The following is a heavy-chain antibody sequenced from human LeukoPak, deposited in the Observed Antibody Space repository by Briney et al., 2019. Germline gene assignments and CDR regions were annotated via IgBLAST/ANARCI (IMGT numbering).Heavy chain of an antibody. Sequence: PGGSLRLSCAASGFTLSNVWMNWVRQAPGKGLEWVGRIKSKTDGGTTDYAAPVKGRFTISRDESENMINLEMSSLKIEDTAVYYCTTPRGIPNWGQGTLVTVSS. CDR2: IKSKTDGGTT. CDR1: GFTLSNVW. J-gene: IGHJ4*02. CDR3: TTPRGIPN. D-gene: IGHD2-21*01. V-gene: IGHV3-15*07.